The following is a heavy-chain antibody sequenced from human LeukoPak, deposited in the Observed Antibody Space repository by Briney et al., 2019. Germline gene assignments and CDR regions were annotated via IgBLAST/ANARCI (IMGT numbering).Heavy chain of an antibody. CDR1: GYTFTGYY. D-gene: IGHD5-12*01. CDR3: ARVGYSGYEIDY. V-gene: IGHV1-2*05. J-gene: IGHJ4*02. Sequence: ASVKVSCKASGYTFTGYYIHWLRQAPGQGLEWMGRINPNSGGTNYAQKFQGRVTMTRDTSISTAYMELSRLRSDDTVVYYSARVGYSGYEIDYWGQGTLVAVSS. CDR2: INPNSGGT.